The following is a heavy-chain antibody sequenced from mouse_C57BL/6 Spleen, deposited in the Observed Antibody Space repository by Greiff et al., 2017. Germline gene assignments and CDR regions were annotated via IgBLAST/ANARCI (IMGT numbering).Heavy chain of an antibody. Sequence: LMESGASVKISCKASGYAFSSYWMNWVKQRPGKGLEWIGQIYPGDGDTNYNGKFKGKATLTADKSSSTAYMQLSSLTSEDSAVYFCARSTTVVGGYCEVWGTGTTVTVSS. CDR1: GYAFSSYW. V-gene: IGHV1-80*01. CDR2: IYPGDGDT. CDR3: ARSTTVVGGYCEV. D-gene: IGHD1-1*01. J-gene: IGHJ1*03.